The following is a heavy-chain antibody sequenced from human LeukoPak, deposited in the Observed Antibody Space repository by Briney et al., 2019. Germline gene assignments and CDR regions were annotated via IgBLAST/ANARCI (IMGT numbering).Heavy chain of an antibody. D-gene: IGHD2-2*01. Sequence: GASVKVSCKASGYTFTSYGISWVRQAPGHGLEWMGWISAYNGNTNYAQKLQGRVTMTADTSTSTAYMELRSLRSDDTAVYYCARSPLPAARNWFDPWGQGTLVTVSS. CDR1: GYTFTSYG. CDR2: ISAYNGNT. V-gene: IGHV1-18*01. CDR3: ARSPLPAARNWFDP. J-gene: IGHJ5*02.